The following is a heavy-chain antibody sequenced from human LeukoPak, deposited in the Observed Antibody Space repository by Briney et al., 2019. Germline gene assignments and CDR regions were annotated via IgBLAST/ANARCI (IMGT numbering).Heavy chain of an antibody. D-gene: IGHD2-21*01. Sequence: PSETLSLTCAVYGGSFSGYYWSWIRQPPGKGLEWIGEINHSGSTNYNPSLKSRVTISADTSKNQFSLKLSSVTAADTAVYYCARGPIWDYWGQGTLVTVSS. CDR2: INHSGST. V-gene: IGHV4-34*01. CDR1: GGSFSGYY. CDR3: ARGPIWDY. J-gene: IGHJ4*02.